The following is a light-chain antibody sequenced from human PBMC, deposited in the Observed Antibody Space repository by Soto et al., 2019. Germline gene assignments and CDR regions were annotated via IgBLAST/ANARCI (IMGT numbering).Light chain of an antibody. CDR1: QSIDIW. V-gene: IGKV1-5*03. Sequence: DVQMTQSPSTLSASVGDRVTITCRASQSIDIWFAWYQQKPGKAPTLLINKASTLETGVPARFTGSGSGTEFTLTISSLQPDDFARYYCQQYGTLSTFGQGTKVEMK. J-gene: IGKJ1*01. CDR2: KAS. CDR3: QQYGTLST.